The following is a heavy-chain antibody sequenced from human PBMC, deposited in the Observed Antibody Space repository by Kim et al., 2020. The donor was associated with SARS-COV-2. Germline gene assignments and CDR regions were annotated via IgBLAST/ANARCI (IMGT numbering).Heavy chain of an antibody. CDR1: GGSISSSSYY. J-gene: IGHJ3*02. V-gene: IGHV4-39*01. D-gene: IGHD3-22*01. Sequence: SETLSLTCTVSGGSISSSSYYWGWIRQPPGKGLEWIGSIYYSGSTYYNPSLKSRVTISVDTSKNQFSLKLSSVTAADTAVYYCARLDRVEASLDAFDIWGQGTMVTVSS. CDR3: ARLDRVEASLDAFDI. CDR2: IYYSGST.